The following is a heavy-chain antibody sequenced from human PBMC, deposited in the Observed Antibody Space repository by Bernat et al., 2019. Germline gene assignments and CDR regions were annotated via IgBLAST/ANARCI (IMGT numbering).Heavy chain of an antibody. CDR1: GFTFSSYG. CDR3: ARGLVVTRYWYFDL. Sequence: QVQLVESGGGVVQPGRSLRLSCAASGFTFSSYGMHWVRQAPGKGLEWVAVIWYDGSNKYYADSVKGRFTISRDNSKNTLYLQMNSLRAEDTAVYYCARGLVVTRYWYFDLWGRGTLVTVSS. CDR2: IWYDGSNK. J-gene: IGHJ2*01. V-gene: IGHV3-33*01. D-gene: IGHD4-23*01.